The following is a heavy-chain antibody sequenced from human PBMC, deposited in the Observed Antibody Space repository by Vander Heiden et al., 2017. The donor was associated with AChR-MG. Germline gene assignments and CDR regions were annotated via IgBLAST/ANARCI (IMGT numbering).Heavy chain of an antibody. CDR1: GFTFGIYW. V-gene: IGHV3-7*01. CDR3: TRSLDY. Sequence: EVQLVESGGGLVQPGGSLRLSCAASGFTFGIYWMDWVRQAPGKALEWVANIKEDGSDRNYVDSVKGRFTISRDNAKKSLYLQMNSLRVEDTAVYYCTRSLDYWGQGILVTVSS. J-gene: IGHJ4*02. CDR2: IKEDGSDR.